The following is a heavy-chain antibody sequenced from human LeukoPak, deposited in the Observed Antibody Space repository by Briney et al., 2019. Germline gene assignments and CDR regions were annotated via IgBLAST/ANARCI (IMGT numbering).Heavy chain of an antibody. Sequence: PSETLSLTCAVYGGFFSGYYWSWIRQPPGKGLEWIGYIYYSGSTNYNPSLKSRVTISVDTSKNQFSLKLSSVTAADTAVYYCARDRVRGNSNPFFDYWGQGTLVTVSS. V-gene: IGHV4-59*01. CDR3: ARDRVRGNSNPFFDY. CDR1: GGFFSGYY. CDR2: IYYSGST. J-gene: IGHJ4*02. D-gene: IGHD4-11*01.